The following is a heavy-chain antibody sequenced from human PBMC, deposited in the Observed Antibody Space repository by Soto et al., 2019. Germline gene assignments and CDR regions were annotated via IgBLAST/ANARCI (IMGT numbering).Heavy chain of an antibody. D-gene: IGHD6-13*01. CDR3: ARGDGTGLHSSGWSPRF. Sequence: QVQLVESGGGVVQPGRSLRLSCAASGFSFTTYVMHWVRQAPGKGLEWVAVISHDGSYKYYGDAVKGRFTISRDNAKHSLYLQMNSLRVEDTAVYYCARGDGTGLHSSGWSPRFWGQGTLVTVSS. CDR1: GFSFTTYV. V-gene: IGHV3-30*03. J-gene: IGHJ4*02. CDR2: ISHDGSYK.